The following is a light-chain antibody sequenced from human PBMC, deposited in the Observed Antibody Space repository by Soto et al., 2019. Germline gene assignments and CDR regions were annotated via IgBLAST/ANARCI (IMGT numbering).Light chain of an antibody. Sequence: AVRMTHSPSSFYASPGDRVTITCRASQGISSYLAWYQQKPGKAPKLLIYAASTLQSGVPSRFSGSGSGTDFTLTIISLQPEDFATYYCQQSFSVPITFGQGTRLEIK. CDR3: QQSFSVPIT. CDR1: QGISSY. J-gene: IGKJ5*01. V-gene: IGKV1-8*01. CDR2: AAS.